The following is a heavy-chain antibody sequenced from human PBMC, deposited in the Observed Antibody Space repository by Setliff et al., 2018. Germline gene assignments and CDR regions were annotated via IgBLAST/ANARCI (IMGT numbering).Heavy chain of an antibody. CDR3: AKEYSSSWSYNWFDP. D-gene: IGHD6-13*01. CDR1: GFTFSSYA. J-gene: IGHJ5*02. Sequence: PGGSLRLSCAASGFTFSSYAMSWVRQAPGKGLEWVSVIYRGGSSTYYADSVKGRFTISRDNSKNTLYLQMNSLRAEDTAVYYCAKEYSSSWSYNWFDPWGQGTLVTVSS. CDR2: IYRGGSST. V-gene: IGHV3-23*03.